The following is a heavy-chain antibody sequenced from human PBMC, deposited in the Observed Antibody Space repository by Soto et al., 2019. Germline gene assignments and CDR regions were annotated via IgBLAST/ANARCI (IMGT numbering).Heavy chain of an antibody. CDR1: GFSLNDGKMG. CDR2: IFSNDEK. V-gene: IGHV2-26*01. D-gene: IGHD3-22*01. CDR3: SRIRHSSDSFGANYSYYYGMDV. J-gene: IGHJ6*02. Sequence: QVTLKESGPVLVRPTETLTLTCAVSGFSLNDGKMGVTWIRQAPGKALEWLAHIFSNDEKSLRKSLKCRLASSEDTCTSQVVLSMNNMGTVEAGTSSYSRIRHSSDSFGANYSYYYGMDVWGQGTTVAVSS.